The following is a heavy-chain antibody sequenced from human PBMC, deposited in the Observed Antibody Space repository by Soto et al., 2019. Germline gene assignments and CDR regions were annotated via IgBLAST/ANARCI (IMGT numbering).Heavy chain of an antibody. Sequence: GGSLRLSCAASGFTFSSYAMHWVRQAPGKGLEWVAVISYDGSNKYYADSVKGRFTISRDNSKNTLYLQMNSLRAEDTAVYYCARDIMSSSGLFDYWGQGTLVTVSS. CDR1: GFTFSSYA. D-gene: IGHD6-13*01. V-gene: IGHV3-30-3*01. CDR3: ARDIMSSSGLFDY. CDR2: ISYDGSNK. J-gene: IGHJ4*02.